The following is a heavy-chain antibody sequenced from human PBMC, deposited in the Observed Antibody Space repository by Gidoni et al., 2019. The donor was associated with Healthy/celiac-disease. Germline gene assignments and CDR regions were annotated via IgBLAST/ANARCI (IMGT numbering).Heavy chain of an antibody. CDR3: ARGPLTRRSPYYYGMDV. J-gene: IGHJ6*02. Sequence: EVQLVESGGGLIQPGGSLRLSCAASGFTVSSNYMSWVRQAPGKGLEWVSVIYSGGSTYYADSVKGRFTISRDNSKNTLYLQMNSLRAEDTAVYYCARGPLTRRSPYYYGMDVWGQGTTVTVSS. CDR2: IYSGGST. V-gene: IGHV3-53*01. CDR1: GFTVSSNY. D-gene: IGHD4-17*01.